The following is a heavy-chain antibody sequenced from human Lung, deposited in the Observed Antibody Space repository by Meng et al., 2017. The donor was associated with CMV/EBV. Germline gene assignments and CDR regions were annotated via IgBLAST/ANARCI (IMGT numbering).Heavy chain of an antibody. V-gene: IGHV3-30*03. CDR1: GLALRRDG. J-gene: IGHJ4*02. Sequence: CAGSGLALRRDGVHWVRQAAGKGLEWVALVSTDGSNRYYADSVKGRFTVSRDTSKNTLYLQMNRLRPEDTAVYFSARGYLAAPRRWGQGTLVTVSS. D-gene: IGHD6-13*01. CDR3: ARGYLAAPRR. CDR2: VSTDGSNR.